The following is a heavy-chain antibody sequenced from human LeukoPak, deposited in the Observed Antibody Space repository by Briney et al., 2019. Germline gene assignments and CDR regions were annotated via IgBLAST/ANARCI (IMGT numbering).Heavy chain of an antibody. J-gene: IGHJ6*03. V-gene: IGHV4-59*01. CDR1: GGPISSYY. Sequence: TSETLSLTCTVSGGPISSYYWSWIRQPPGKGLEWIGYIYYSGSTNYNPSLKSRVTISVDTSKNQFSLKLTSVTAADTAVYYCARDYYYYYYMDVWGKGTTVTVSS. CDR3: ARDYYYYYYMDV. CDR2: IYYSGST.